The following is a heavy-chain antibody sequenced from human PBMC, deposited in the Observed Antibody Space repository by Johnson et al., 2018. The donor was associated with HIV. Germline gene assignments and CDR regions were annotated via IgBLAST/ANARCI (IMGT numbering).Heavy chain of an antibody. J-gene: IGHJ3*02. CDR1: GFTFSSYA. Sequence: VQLVESGGGVVQPGRSLRLSCAASGFTFSSYAMHWVRQAPGKGLEWVAVIWYDGSNKYYADSVKGRFTISRDNSKNTLYLQMNSLRAEDTAVYYCAKELALYSSGYGGDAFDIWGQGTMVTVSS. V-gene: IGHV3-33*06. CDR3: AKELALYSSGYGGDAFDI. CDR2: IWYDGSNK. D-gene: IGHD6-19*01.